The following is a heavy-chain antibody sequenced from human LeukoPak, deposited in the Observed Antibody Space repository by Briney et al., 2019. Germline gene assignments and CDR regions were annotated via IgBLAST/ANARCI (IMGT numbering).Heavy chain of an antibody. Sequence: GGSLRLSCAASGFTFSSYGMSWVRQAPGKGLEWVSSISSSSSYIYYADSVKGRFTISRDNAKNSLYLQMNSLRAEDTAVYYCARDSKASYSSTRTPDYWGQGTLVTVSS. CDR2: ISSSSSYI. D-gene: IGHD6-13*01. CDR3: ARDSKASYSSTRTPDY. V-gene: IGHV3-21*01. CDR1: GFTFSSYG. J-gene: IGHJ4*02.